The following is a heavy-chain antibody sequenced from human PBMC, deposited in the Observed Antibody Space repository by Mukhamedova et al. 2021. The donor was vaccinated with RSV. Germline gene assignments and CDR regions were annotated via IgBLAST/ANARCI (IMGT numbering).Heavy chain of an antibody. CDR3: ARGSFGEYHGGYVD. CDR2: ISFDGSNK. D-gene: IGHD4-17*01. Sequence: GFTFSNYAIHWVRQAPGKGLEWVAVISFDGSNKYFGDSVKGRFTISRDNSKNTLYLQMNSLRPEDTAVYYCARGSFGEYHGGYVD. V-gene: IGHV3-30*04. CDR1: GFTFSNYA. J-gene: IGHJ4*01.